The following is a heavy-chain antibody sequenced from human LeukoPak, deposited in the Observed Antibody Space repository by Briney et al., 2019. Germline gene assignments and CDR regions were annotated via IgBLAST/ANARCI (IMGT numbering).Heavy chain of an antibody. CDR1: GFTFSSYG. Sequence: GGSLRLSCAASGFTFSSYGMHWVRQAPGNGLEWVAVISYDGSNKYYADSVKGRFTISRDNSKNTLYLQMNSLRAEDTAVYYCAKEEPHVGARYYFDYWGQGTLVTVSS. J-gene: IGHJ4*02. D-gene: IGHD1-26*01. CDR2: ISYDGSNK. CDR3: AKEEPHVGARYYFDY. V-gene: IGHV3-30*18.